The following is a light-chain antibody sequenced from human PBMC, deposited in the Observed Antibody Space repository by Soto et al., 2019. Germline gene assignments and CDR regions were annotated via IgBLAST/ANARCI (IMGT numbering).Light chain of an antibody. CDR1: SSNIGSNT. CDR2: SNN. CDR3: AAWDASLDGGV. J-gene: IGLJ1*01. Sequence: SVLTQPPSASGTPGQRVTISCSGSSSNIGSNTVNWYQQLPGTAPKLLIYSNNQRPSGVPDRFSGSKSGTSASLAISGLQSEDEADYYCAAWDASLDGGVFGTGTKLTVL. V-gene: IGLV1-44*01.